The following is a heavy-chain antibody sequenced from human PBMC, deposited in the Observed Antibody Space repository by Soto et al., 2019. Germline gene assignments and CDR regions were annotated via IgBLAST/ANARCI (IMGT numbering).Heavy chain of an antibody. V-gene: IGHV3-7*05. CDR2: IKQDGSEK. Sequence: GGSLRLSCAASGFTFSSYWMSWVRQAPGKGLEWVANIKQDGSEKYYVDSVKGRFTISRDNARNSLYLEMNSLRAEATAVYYCARDPAGLTYSSSSEEGLFDYWGQGTLVTVSS. J-gene: IGHJ4*02. CDR1: GFTFSSYW. D-gene: IGHD6-6*01. CDR3: ARDPAGLTYSSSSEEGLFDY.